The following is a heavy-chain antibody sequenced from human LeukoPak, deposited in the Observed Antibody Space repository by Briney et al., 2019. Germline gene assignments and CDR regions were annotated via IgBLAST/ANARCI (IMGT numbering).Heavy chain of an antibody. J-gene: IGHJ2*01. CDR2: IRQDGGEI. CDR1: GFIFNAYW. Sequence: PGESLRLSCTGSGFIFNAYWMTWVRKAPGMGLEWVGNIRQDGGEIFYVDSVRGRFTISRDNAKNSLYLQLNSLRAEDTAVYYCARTKTEWFLDLWGRGTLVTVSS. CDR3: ARTKTEWFLDL. D-gene: IGHD1-1*01. V-gene: IGHV3-7*01.